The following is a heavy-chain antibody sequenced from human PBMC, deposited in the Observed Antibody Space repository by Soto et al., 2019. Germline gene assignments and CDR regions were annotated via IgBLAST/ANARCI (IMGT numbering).Heavy chain of an antibody. V-gene: IGHV1-69*13. D-gene: IGHD2-15*01. J-gene: IGHJ6*02. CDR3: ARGYCSGGNCYSGMDV. CDR2: IIPISGTT. Sequence: SVKVSCKASGGTFSTHAIIWVRQAPGHGLEWMGGIIPISGTTYYTQKFQGRVTITADEPTSTAFMELSSLKSEDTAVFYWARGYCSGGNCYSGMDVWRQRTMVAVSS. CDR1: GGTFSTHA.